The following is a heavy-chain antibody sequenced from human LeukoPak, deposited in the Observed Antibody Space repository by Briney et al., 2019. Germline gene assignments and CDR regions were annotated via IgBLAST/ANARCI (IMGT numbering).Heavy chain of an antibody. CDR1: GYTFTSYY. J-gene: IGHJ4*02. Sequence: ASVKVSCKASGYTFTSYYMHWVRQAPGQGLEWMGIINPSGGSTSYAQKFQGRVTMTRDTSTSTVYMELSSLRSEDTAVYYCARDFLIAVAGTGGAFDYWGQGTLVTVSS. D-gene: IGHD6-19*01. CDR2: INPSGGST. CDR3: ARDFLIAVAGTGGAFDY. V-gene: IGHV1-46*01.